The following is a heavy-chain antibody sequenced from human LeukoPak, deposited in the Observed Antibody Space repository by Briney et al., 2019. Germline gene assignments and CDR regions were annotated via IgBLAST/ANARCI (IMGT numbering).Heavy chain of an antibody. J-gene: IGHJ1*01. CDR2: IYYSGTT. CDR1: GGSISSYY. D-gene: IGHD2-15*01. CDR3: AREDYCSGGSCYSGYFQH. Sequence: SETLSLTCTVTGGSISSYYWSWIRQPPGKGLEWIGYIYYSGTTNYNPSLKSRVTISVDTSKNQFSLKLSSVTAADTAVYYCAREDYCSGGSCYSGYFQHWGQGTLVTVSS. V-gene: IGHV4-59*01.